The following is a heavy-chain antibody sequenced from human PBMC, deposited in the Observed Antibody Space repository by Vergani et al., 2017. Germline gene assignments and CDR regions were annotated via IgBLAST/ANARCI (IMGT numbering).Heavy chain of an antibody. CDR2: IIPIFGTA. CDR1: GGTFSSYA. Sequence: QVQLVQSGAEVKKPGSSVKVSCKASGGTFSSYAISWVRQAPGQGLEWMGGIIPIFGTANYAQKFQGRVTITAEESTSTAYMELSSLRSEDTAVYYCARDPRYCSSTSCSGGDYWGQGTLVTVSS. J-gene: IGHJ4*02. CDR3: ARDPRYCSSTSCSGGDY. V-gene: IGHV1-69*12. D-gene: IGHD2-2*01.